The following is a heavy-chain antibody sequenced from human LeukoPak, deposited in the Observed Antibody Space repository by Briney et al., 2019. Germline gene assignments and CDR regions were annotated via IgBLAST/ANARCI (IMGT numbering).Heavy chain of an antibody. CDR1: GGSFSGYY. D-gene: IGHD1-26*01. V-gene: IGHV4-34*01. CDR3: ARVRDSGSYYFDY. Sequence: SDTLSLTCAVYGGSFSGYYWSWIPQPPGKGLEWIGEINHSGSTNYNPSLKSRVTISVDTSKNQFSLKLSSVTAADTAVYYCARVRDSGSYYFDYWGQGTLVTVSS. J-gene: IGHJ4*02. CDR2: INHSGST.